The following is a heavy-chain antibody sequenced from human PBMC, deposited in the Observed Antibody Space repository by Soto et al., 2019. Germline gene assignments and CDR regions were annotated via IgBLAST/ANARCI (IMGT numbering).Heavy chain of an antibody. D-gene: IGHD3-22*01. J-gene: IGHJ6*02. V-gene: IGHV3-23*01. CDR2: ISGRGTTT. Sequence: PGGSLRLSCAASGFTFSNYAMSWVRQAPGKGLEWVSVISGRGTTTYYSDSVKGRFTISRDNSKNTLYLQMSSLRAEDTAVYYCAKVKPYYFDSSGFFPLSHRDYDFYYGMDVWGQGTTVTVSS. CDR3: AKVKPYYFDSSGFFPLSHRDYDFYYGMDV. CDR1: GFTFSNYA.